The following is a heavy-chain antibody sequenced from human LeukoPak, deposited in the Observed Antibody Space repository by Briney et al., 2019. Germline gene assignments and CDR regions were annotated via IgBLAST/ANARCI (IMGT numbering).Heavy chain of an antibody. CDR1: GFTFSNAW. V-gene: IGHV3-15*01. CDR2: IKSKTDGGTT. J-gene: IGHJ3*02. D-gene: IGHD3-16*01. Sequence: GGSLRLSCAASGFTFSNAWMSWVRQAPGKGLEWVGRIKSKTDGGTTDYAAPVKGRFTISRDDSKSTLYLQMNSLKTEDTAVYYCTTEHDHANAFDIWGQGTMVTVSS. CDR3: TTEHDHANAFDI.